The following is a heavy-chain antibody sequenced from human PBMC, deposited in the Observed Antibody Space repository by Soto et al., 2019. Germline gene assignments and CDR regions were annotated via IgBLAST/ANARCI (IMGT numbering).Heavy chain of an antibody. V-gene: IGHV3-23*01. CDR3: AKQAVVVAATPWFDP. D-gene: IGHD2-15*01. CDR1: GFTFSTCA. J-gene: IGHJ5*02. CDR2: ISGGGDRT. Sequence: EVQLLESGGGLVQPGGSLRLCCAASGFTFSTCAMNWVRQAPGKGLEWVSSISGGGDRTYYGDSMKGRFTISRDNSKNTLYLQINSLRADDTAVYYCAKQAVVVAATPWFDPWGQGTLVTVSS.